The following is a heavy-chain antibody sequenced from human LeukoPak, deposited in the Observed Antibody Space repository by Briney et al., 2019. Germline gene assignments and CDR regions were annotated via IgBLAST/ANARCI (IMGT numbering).Heavy chain of an antibody. CDR1: GFTFINYG. CDR3: AKESTERNARSFDY. CDR2: ISHDGTVK. V-gene: IGHV3-30*18. D-gene: IGHD2-2*01. Sequence: TGGSLRLSCAASGFTFINYGMQWVRQAPDKGLEWVAVISHDGTVKYYAESVKGRFTISRDQAMNTLYLQMNSLRVEDTGLYYCAKESTERNARSFDYWGQGTLVTVSP. J-gene: IGHJ4*02.